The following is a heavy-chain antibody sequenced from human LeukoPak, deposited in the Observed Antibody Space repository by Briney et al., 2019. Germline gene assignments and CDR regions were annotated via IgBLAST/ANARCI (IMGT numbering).Heavy chain of an antibody. J-gene: IGHJ5*02. V-gene: IGHV4-34*01. Sequence: SETLSLTCAVYGGSCDDYYSSWIRQPPGRGLEWVGEIHPHGIFYYNSSLMSRVTISIDTSKTQFSLRLTSVTATDTAFYYCARGRDRSKAVYHWGQGSLVTVSS. CDR1: GGSCDDYY. D-gene: IGHD6-19*01. CDR2: IHPHGIF. CDR3: ARGRDRSKAVYH.